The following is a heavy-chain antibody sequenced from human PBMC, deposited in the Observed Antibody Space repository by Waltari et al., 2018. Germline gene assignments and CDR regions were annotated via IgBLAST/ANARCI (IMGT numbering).Heavy chain of an antibody. D-gene: IGHD2-15*01. J-gene: IGHJ5*02. CDR3: ARERSGVAATLRGFDP. Sequence: QVQLVQAGAAVKKPGASVKVSCKASGYTFPSYHMHWVRQAPGQGLEWMGIINPSGGSTSYAQKFQGRVTMTRDTSTSTVYMELSSLRSEDTAVYYCARERSGVAATLRGFDPWGQGTLVTVSS. CDR2: INPSGGST. CDR1: GYTFPSYH. V-gene: IGHV1-46*01.